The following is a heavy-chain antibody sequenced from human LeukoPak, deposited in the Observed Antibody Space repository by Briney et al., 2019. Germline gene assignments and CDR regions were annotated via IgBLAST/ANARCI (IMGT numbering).Heavy chain of an antibody. Sequence: SETLSLTCAVYGGSFSGYYWSWIRQPPGKGLEWIGEINHSGSTNYNPSLKSRVTISVDTSKNQFSLRLSSVTAADTAVYYCARGRGAAAGTTSYYFDYWGQGTLVTASS. CDR3: ARGRGAAAGTTSYYFDY. CDR2: INHSGST. D-gene: IGHD6-13*01. J-gene: IGHJ4*02. CDR1: GGSFSGYY. V-gene: IGHV4-34*01.